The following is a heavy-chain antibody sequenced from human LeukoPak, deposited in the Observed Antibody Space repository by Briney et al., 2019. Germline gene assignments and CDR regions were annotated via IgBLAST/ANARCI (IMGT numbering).Heavy chain of an antibody. Sequence: GGSLRLSCVASGFTFGNYWMHWVRQAPGKGLEWVSYISSSGNTIYSADSVKGRFTISRDNAKNSLYLQMNSLRAEDTAVYYCARDQVSVAGTGIDYWGQGTPVTVSS. V-gene: IGHV3-11*04. CDR3: ARDQVSVAGTGIDY. J-gene: IGHJ4*02. D-gene: IGHD6-19*01. CDR2: ISSSGNTI. CDR1: GFTFGNYW.